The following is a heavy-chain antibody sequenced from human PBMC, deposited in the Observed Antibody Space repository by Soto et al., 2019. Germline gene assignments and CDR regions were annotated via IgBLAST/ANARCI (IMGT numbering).Heavy chain of an antibody. CDR2: IQSGGTT. CDR3: ARDDVLCDGGRCYGIPLDG. Sequence: EVQLVESGGGLVQPGGSLRLSCAASGFTVSSKYMTWVRQAPGKGLEWVSLIQSGGTTYYADSVKGRFTISRDTSENTLHLQMDSLRVEDTAVYYCARDDVLCDGGRCYGIPLDGCGTGTTVTVSS. V-gene: IGHV3-66*01. J-gene: IGHJ6*04. D-gene: IGHD2-15*01. CDR1: GFTVSSKY.